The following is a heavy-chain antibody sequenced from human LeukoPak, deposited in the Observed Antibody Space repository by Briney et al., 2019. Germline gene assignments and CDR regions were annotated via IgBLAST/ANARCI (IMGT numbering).Heavy chain of an antibody. CDR1: GGSFSGYY. Sequence: PSETLSLTCAVYGGSFSGYYWRWLRQPPGKVLEWIGEINHSGSTNYNPSLKRRVTISVDPSKPQFSLKLSSVTAADAAVYYCASISVRGDYWGQGTLVTVSS. CDR3: ASISVRGDY. J-gene: IGHJ4*02. D-gene: IGHD3-10*01. V-gene: IGHV4-34*01. CDR2: INHSGST.